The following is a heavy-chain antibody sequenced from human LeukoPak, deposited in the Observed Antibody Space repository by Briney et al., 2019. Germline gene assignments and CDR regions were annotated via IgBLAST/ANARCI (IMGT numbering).Heavy chain of an antibody. CDR1: GGSFSGYY. CDR3: ARLGSVGYYNYQYMDI. V-gene: IGHV4-34*01. D-gene: IGHD3-10*01. CDR2: INDIGNT. Sequence: SQTLSLTCAVYGGSFSGYYWSWIRQPPGKGLEWIGEINDIGNTNYDPSLRSRVTISVDTSKNQFSLSLTSATAADTAVYFCARLGSVGYYNYQYMDIWGNGTTVTVSS. J-gene: IGHJ6*03.